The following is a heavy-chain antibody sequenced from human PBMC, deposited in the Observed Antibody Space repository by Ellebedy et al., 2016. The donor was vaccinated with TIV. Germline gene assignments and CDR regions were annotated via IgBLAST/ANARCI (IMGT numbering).Heavy chain of an antibody. D-gene: IGHD4-11*01. CDR3: ARYSDLPSFDY. CDR1: GFTFTTYA. J-gene: IGHJ4*02. V-gene: IGHV3-21*01. CDR2: LSAGGAAT. Sequence: GESLKISXAASGFTFTTYAMYWVRQAPGKGLEWVSGLSAGGAATYYADSVKGRFTISRDNAKNSLYLQMNSLRAEDTALYYCARYSDLPSFDYWGQGTLVTVSS.